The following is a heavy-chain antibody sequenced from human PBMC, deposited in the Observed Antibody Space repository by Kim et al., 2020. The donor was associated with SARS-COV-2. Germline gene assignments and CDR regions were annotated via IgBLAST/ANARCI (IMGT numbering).Heavy chain of an antibody. Sequence: ASVKVSCKASGYTFTSYDINWVRQATGQGLEWMGWMNPNSGNTGYAQKFQGRVTMTRNTSISTAYMELSSLRSEDTAVYYCARVPYYDSSGYRFQHWGQGTLVTVSS. D-gene: IGHD3-22*01. J-gene: IGHJ1*01. CDR3: ARVPYYDSSGYRFQH. V-gene: IGHV1-8*01. CDR1: GYTFTSYD. CDR2: MNPNSGNT.